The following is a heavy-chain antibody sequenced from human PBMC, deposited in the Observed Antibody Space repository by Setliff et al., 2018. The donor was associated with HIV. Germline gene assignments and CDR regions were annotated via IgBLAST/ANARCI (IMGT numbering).Heavy chain of an antibody. CDR3: ANLRGEEAGNFYYFYFGLDV. D-gene: IGHD2-21*02. V-gene: IGHV1-69*13. CDR2: TIPKFGTS. CDR1: GGSLRSPS. J-gene: IGHJ6*02. Sequence: SVKVSCKASGGSLRSPSINWVRQAPGQGLEWMAGTIPKFGTSNYAHKFQGRMTITADESTSTAYMELTGLRSEDTAVYYCANLRGEEAGNFYYFYFGLDVWGQGTTVTISS.